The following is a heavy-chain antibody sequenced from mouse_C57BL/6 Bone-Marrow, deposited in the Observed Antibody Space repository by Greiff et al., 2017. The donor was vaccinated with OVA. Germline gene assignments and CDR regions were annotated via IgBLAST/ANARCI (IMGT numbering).Heavy chain of an antibody. CDR2: INPSTGGT. J-gene: IGHJ4*01. CDR1: GYSFTGYY. V-gene: IGHV1-42*01. D-gene: IGHD3-2*02. CDR3: ARRQLRLRGAMDY. Sequence: VHLQQSGPELVKPGASVKISCKASGYSFTGYYMNWVKQSPEKSLEWIGEINPSTGGTTYNQKFKAKATLTVDKSSSTAYMQLKSLTSEDSAVYYCARRQLRLRGAMDYWGQGTSVTVSS.